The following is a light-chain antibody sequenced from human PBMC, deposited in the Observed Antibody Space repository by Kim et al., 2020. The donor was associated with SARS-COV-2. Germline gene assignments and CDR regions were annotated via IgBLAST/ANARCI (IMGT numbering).Light chain of an antibody. CDR2: DTS. CDR3: LLSYTGVRV. CDR1: TGPVTSTHY. J-gene: IGLJ3*02. V-gene: IGLV7-46*01. Sequence: QAVVTQEPSLTVSPGGTVTLTCGCSTGPVTSTHYPYWFQQKPGQAPRTLIYDTSNKHSWTPARFSGSLLGGKAALTLSAAHPEDEADYYCLLSYTGVRVFGGGTQLTVL.